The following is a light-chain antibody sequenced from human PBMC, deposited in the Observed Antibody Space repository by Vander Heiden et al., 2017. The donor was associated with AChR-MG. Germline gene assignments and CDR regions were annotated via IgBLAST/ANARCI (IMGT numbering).Light chain of an antibody. CDR2: AAS. V-gene: IGKV1-9*01. CDR3: QQLHSYPRT. CDR1: LDISSY. Sequence: DIQMTQSPSFLSASVGDRATITCRASLDISSYLAWYQQKPGKAPNLLIYAASTLQSGVPSRFSGGGSGTEFTLTISSLQPEDSATYYCQQLHSYPRTFGLGTRLEI. J-gene: IGKJ2*01.